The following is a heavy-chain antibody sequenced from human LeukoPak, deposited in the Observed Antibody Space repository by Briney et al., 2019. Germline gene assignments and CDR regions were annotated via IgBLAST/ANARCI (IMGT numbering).Heavy chain of an antibody. CDR1: GFTFSSYW. CDR3: ARGLVQQWLVRFHWFDP. CDR2: IKQDGSEK. J-gene: IGHJ5*02. Sequence: PGGSLRLSCAASGFTFSSYWMSWVRQAPGKGLEWVANIKQDGSEKYYVDSVKGRFTISRDNAKNSLYLQMNSLRAEDTAVYYCARGLVQQWLVRFHWFDPWGQGTLVTVSS. D-gene: IGHD6-19*01. V-gene: IGHV3-7*01.